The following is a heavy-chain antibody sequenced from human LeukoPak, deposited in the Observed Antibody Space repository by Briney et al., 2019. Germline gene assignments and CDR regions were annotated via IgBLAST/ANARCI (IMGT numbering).Heavy chain of an antibody. CDR1: GYAFTGYC. CDR3: ARVRSYYYDSSGYPRQYFDY. Sequence: ASVKVSCKASGYAFTGYCMHWVRQAPGQGLEWMGRINPNSGGTNYAQKFQGRVTMTRDTSISTAYMELSRLRSDDTAVYYCARVRSYYYDSSGYPRQYFDYWGQGTLVTVSS. CDR2: INPNSGGT. V-gene: IGHV1-2*06. D-gene: IGHD3-22*01. J-gene: IGHJ4*02.